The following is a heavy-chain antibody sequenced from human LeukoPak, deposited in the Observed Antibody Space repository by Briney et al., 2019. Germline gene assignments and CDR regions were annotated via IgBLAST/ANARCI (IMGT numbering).Heavy chain of an antibody. CDR2: IYYSGST. J-gene: IGHJ5*02. Sequence: SETLSLTCTVSGGSISSYYWSWIRQPPGKGLEWIGYIYYSGSTNYNPSLKSRVTISVDTSKNQFSLKLSSVTAADTAVYYCARMRGGLRYFDWTPYFDPWGQGTLVTVSS. V-gene: IGHV4-59*01. CDR1: GGSISSYY. D-gene: IGHD3-9*01. CDR3: ARMRGGLRYFDWTPYFDP.